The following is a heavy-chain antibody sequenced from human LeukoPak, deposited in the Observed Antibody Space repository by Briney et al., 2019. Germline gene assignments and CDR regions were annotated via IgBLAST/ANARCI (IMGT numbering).Heavy chain of an antibody. Sequence: ASVKVSCKASGYTFTGYYMHWVRQAPGQGLEWMGWIKLNSGGTNYAQKFQGRVTMTRDTSISTAYMELSRLRSDDTAVYYCARDHYYGSGSYIGWGQGTLVTVSS. V-gene: IGHV1-2*02. CDR2: IKLNSGGT. CDR1: GYTFTGYY. CDR3: ARDHYYGSGSYIG. D-gene: IGHD3-10*01. J-gene: IGHJ4*02.